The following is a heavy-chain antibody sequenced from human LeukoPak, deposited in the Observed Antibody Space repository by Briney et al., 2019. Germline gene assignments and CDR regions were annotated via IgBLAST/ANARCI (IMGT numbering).Heavy chain of an antibody. J-gene: IGHJ1*01. CDR1: GIIVRTST. V-gene: IGHV3-7*01. D-gene: IGHD3-22*01. CDR3: ATYSSLNTREFQY. CDR2: IRQDGGET. Sequence: GGSLRLSCVASGIIVRTSTMIWVRQAPGKGLEWVANIRQDGGETYYGDSVKGRFIISRDNAKNSLFLQMSRLRAEDTAVYYCATYSSLNTREFQYWGQGTLVTVSP.